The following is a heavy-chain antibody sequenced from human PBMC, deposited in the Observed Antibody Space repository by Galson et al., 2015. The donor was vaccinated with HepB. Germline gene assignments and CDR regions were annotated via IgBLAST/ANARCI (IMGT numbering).Heavy chain of an antibody. CDR2: MNPNSGNT. J-gene: IGHJ6*03. Sequence: SVKVSCKASGYTFTSYDINWVRQATGQGLEWMGWMNPNSGNTGYAQKFQGRVTMTRNTSISTAYMELSSLRSEDTAVYYCARGGPYYYYMDVWGKGTTVTVSS. CDR3: ARGGPYYYYMDV. CDR1: GYTFTSYD. V-gene: IGHV1-8*01.